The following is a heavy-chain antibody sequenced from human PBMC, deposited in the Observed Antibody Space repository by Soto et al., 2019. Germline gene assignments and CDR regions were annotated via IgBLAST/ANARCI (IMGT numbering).Heavy chain of an antibody. J-gene: IGHJ4*02. Sequence: PGGSLRLSXAASGFTFSSYEMNWVRQAPGKGLEWVSYISSSGSTIYYADSVKGRFTISRDNAKNSLYLQMNSLRAEDTAVYYCARATYDSSGYYSPDYWGQGTLVTVSS. CDR3: ARATYDSSGYYSPDY. CDR1: GFTFSSYE. V-gene: IGHV3-48*03. CDR2: ISSSGSTI. D-gene: IGHD3-22*01.